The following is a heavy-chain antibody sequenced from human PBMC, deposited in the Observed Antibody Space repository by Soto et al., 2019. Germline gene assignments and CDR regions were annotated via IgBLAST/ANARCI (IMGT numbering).Heavy chain of an antibody. CDR2: ISSSSSYI. D-gene: IGHD3-16*01. Sequence: PGGSLRLSCAASGFNFSSYSMNWVRQAPGKGLEWVSSISSSSSYIYYADSVKGRFTISRDNAKNSLYLQMNSLRAEDTAVYYCARDGGADSPFPNWFDPWGQGTLVTVSS. CDR3: ARDGGADSPFPNWFDP. J-gene: IGHJ5*02. CDR1: GFNFSSYS. V-gene: IGHV3-21*01.